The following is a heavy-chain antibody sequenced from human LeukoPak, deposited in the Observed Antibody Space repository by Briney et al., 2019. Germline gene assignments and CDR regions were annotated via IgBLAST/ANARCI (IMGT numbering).Heavy chain of an antibody. V-gene: IGHV4-4*07. CDR3: ARAVHYSGTSDQYTGGWYYFDF. CDR2: IYTSGST. CDR1: GGSISSYY. J-gene: IGHJ4*02. D-gene: IGHD3-10*01. Sequence: PSETLSLTCTVSGGSISSYYWSWIRQPAGKGLEWIGRIYTSGSTNYNPSLKSRVTMSVDTSKNQFSLKLSSVTAADTAVYYCARAVHYSGTSDQYTGGWYYFDFWGQGTLVTVSS.